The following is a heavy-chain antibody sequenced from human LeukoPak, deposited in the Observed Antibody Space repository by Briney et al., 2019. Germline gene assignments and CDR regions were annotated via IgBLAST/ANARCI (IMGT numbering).Heavy chain of an antibody. CDR1: GGPISSGGYS. V-gene: IGHV4-30-2*01. J-gene: IGHJ6*02. D-gene: IGHD6-13*01. CDR3: ARREQLRYYGMDV. Sequence: SQTLSLTCAVSGGPISSGGYSWSSIPQPPGKGLEWIGYIYHSGSTYYNPSLKSRVTISVDRSKNQFSLKLSSVTAADTAVYYCARREQLRYYGMDVWGQGTTATVSS. CDR2: IYHSGST.